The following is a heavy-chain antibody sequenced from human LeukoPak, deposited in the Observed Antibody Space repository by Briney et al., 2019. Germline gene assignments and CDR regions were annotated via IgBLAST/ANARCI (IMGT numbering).Heavy chain of an antibody. Sequence: PGGSLRLSCAASGFTFDDYAMHWVRQAPGEGLEWVSGISWNSVNIGHEDSVKGRFTISRDNAKNSLHLQMNSPRPEDTALYYCVKDRGLRNQWLQVTYDSWGQGTLVTVSS. V-gene: IGHV3-9*01. J-gene: IGHJ4*02. CDR3: VKDRGLRNQWLQVTYDS. CDR1: GFTFDDYA. CDR2: ISWNSVNI. D-gene: IGHD5-24*01.